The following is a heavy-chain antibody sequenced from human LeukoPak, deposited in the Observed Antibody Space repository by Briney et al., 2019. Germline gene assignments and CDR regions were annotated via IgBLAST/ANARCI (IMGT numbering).Heavy chain of an antibody. V-gene: IGHV7-4-1*02. CDR1: GYTFTSYA. CDR3: ARVVCSSTSCYSWWFDP. J-gene: IGHJ5*02. CDR2: INTNTGNP. D-gene: IGHD2-2*01. Sequence: ASVKVSCKASGYTFTSYAMTWVRQAPGQGLEWMGWINTNTGNPTYAQGFTGRFVFSLDTSVSTAYLQISSLKAEDTAAYYCARVVCSSTSCYSWWFDPWGQGTPVTVSS.